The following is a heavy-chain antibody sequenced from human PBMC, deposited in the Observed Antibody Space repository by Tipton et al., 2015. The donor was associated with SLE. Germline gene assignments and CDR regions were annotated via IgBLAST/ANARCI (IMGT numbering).Heavy chain of an antibody. V-gene: IGHV4-59*01. CDR1: GGSITNYY. CDR3: ARLVVVAAISWFDP. J-gene: IGHJ5*02. D-gene: IGHD2-15*01. Sequence: TLSLTCTVSGGSITNYYWSWIRQPPGKGPECIGYIYSSGTTNYNPSLKSRVTISTDTSKKQFFLNLSTVTAADTAVYYCARLVVVAAISWFDPWGQGTLVTVSS. CDR2: IYSSGTT.